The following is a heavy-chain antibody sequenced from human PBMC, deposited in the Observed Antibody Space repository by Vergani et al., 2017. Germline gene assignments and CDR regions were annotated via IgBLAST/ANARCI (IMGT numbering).Heavy chain of an antibody. CDR3: ARGGQLDVRYYYHHMDV. CDR2: ISSSSRYI. D-gene: IGHD3-10*01. CDR1: GITFSTYS. Sequence: EVQLVESGGGLVKPGGSLRLSCAASGITFSTYSMNWVRQAPGKGLEWASSISSSSRYIYYADSVKGRFTISRDNAKNSLYLQMNSLRAEDAAVYYCARGGQLDVRYYYHHMDVWGKGTTVTVSS. J-gene: IGHJ6*03. V-gene: IGHV3-21*01.